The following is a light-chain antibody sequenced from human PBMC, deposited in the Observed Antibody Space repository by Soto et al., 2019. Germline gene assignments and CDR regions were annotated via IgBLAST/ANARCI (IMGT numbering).Light chain of an antibody. CDR2: GAS. CDR3: QQRSNWPIT. V-gene: IGKV3D-20*02. Sequence: PGERATLSCSASQTVRISYLAWYQQKPGQSPRLLIYGASTRATGIPDRFSGSGSGTDFTLTISRLEPEDFAVYYCQQRSNWPITFGQGTRLEIK. J-gene: IGKJ5*01. CDR1: QTVRISY.